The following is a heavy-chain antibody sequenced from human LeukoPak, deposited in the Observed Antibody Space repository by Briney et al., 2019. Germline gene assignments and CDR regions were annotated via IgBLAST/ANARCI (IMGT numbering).Heavy chain of an antibody. V-gene: IGHV1-69*13. D-gene: IGHD3-22*01. CDR2: IIPIFGTA. Sequence: SVKVSCKASGGTFSSYAISWVRQAPGQGLEWMGGIIPIFGTANYAQKFQGRVTITADESTSTAYMELSSLRSEDTAVYYCARGYYYDSSGYYYAPAYMDVWGKGTTATVSS. J-gene: IGHJ6*03. CDR3: ARGYYYDSSGYYYAPAYMDV. CDR1: GGTFSSYA.